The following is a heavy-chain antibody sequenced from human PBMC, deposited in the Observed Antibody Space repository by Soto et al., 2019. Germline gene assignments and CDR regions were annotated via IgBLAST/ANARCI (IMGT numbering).Heavy chain of an antibody. J-gene: IGHJ5*02. CDR2: IIPIFGTA. V-gene: IGHV1-69*13. CDR1: GGTFSSYA. CDR3: ARAPRPYCSGGSCYMGFDP. Sequence: GASVKVSCKASGGTFSSYAISWVRQAPGQGLEWMGGIIPIFGTANYAQKFQGRVTITADESTSTAYMELSSLRPEDTAVYYCARAPRPYCSGGSCYMGFDPWGQGTLVTVSS. D-gene: IGHD2-15*01.